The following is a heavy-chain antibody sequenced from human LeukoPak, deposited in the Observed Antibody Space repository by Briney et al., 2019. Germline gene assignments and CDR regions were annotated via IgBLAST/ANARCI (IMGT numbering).Heavy chain of an antibody. CDR2: INHSGST. J-gene: IGHJ6*03. V-gene: IGHV4-34*01. CDR1: VGSFSGYY. D-gene: IGHD3-10*01. CDR3: ARGYYGSGSHCCHMDV. Sequence: SETLSLTCAVYVGSFSGYYWSWIRQPPGKGLEWIGEINHSGSTNYKSSLKSRVTISVDTSKNQFSLKLSSVTAADTAVYCARGYYGSGSHCCHMDVWGKGTTITVS.